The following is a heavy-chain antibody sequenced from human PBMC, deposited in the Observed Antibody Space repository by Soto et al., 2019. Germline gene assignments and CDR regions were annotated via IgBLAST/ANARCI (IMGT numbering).Heavy chain of an antibody. CDR2: INAGNGNT. V-gene: IGHV1-3*05. J-gene: IGHJ5*02. CDR1: GYTFTSYA. D-gene: IGHD3-3*01. Sequence: QVQLVQSGAEEKKPGASVKVSCKASGYTFTSYAMHWVRQAPGQRLEWMGWINAGNGNTKYSQKFQGRVTITRDTSANPAYLELSSLRSEDTAVYYCARAPELVTIFGVDIPYGFDPWGQGTLVTVSS. CDR3: ARAPELVTIFGVDIPYGFDP.